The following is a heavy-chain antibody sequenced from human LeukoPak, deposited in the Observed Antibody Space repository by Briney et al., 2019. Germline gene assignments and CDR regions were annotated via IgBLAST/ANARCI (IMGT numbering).Heavy chain of an antibody. CDR2: FCSSCSYI. Sequence: GGSLRLLCAASGFTFSSYSMHWLPRARGRGVVGVTSFCSSCSYIYYADSVKGRFAISRDNAKNSLYLQMNSLRAEDTAVYYCARGGSSGWWAFDIWGQGTMVTVSS. CDR1: GFTFSSYS. V-gene: IGHV3-21*01. CDR3: ARGGSSGWWAFDI. J-gene: IGHJ3*02. D-gene: IGHD6-19*01.